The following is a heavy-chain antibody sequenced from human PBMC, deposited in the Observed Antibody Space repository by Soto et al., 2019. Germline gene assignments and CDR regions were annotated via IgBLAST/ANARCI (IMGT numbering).Heavy chain of an antibody. J-gene: IGHJ6*02. D-gene: IGHD2-15*01. CDR2: IYYSGST. CDR3: ARDGGRQGNGMDV. Sequence: QVQLRESGPGLVKPSQTLSLTCTVSGGSISSGDYYWSWIRQRPGKGLEWIGYIYYSGSTFYNPSLKRRLPISLDTSENQISLRMNSVTAADTAVYYCARDGGRQGNGMDVWGQGTTVTVS. V-gene: IGHV4-31*03. CDR1: GGSISSGDYY.